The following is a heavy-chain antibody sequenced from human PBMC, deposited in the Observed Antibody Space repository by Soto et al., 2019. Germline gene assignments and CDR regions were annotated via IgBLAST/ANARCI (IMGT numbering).Heavy chain of an antibody. CDR2: IYPGDSDT. Sequence: PGESLKISCKGSGYSFTSYWIGWVRQMPGKGLEWMGIIYPGDSDTRYSPSFQGQVTISADRSIRNAYLQWRSLKASDTAIYYCARKGRSYSGYGYYYGMDVWGQGTTLTVS. D-gene: IGHD5-12*01. CDR3: ARKGRSYSGYGYYYGMDV. V-gene: IGHV5-51*01. CDR1: GYSFTSYW. J-gene: IGHJ6*02.